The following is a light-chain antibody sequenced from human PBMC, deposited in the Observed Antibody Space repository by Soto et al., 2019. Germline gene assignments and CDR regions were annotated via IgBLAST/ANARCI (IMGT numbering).Light chain of an antibody. J-gene: IGLJ1*01. V-gene: IGLV2-14*03. Sequence: QSALTQPASVSGSPGQSITISCTGTIRDVGSSNYVSWYQQHPGKVPKLLIYQVTNRPSGVSNRFSGSKSGNTASLTISGLQADDEADYYCSSYTRTTTLIVFGTGTKLTVL. CDR1: IRDVGSSNY. CDR3: SSYTRTTTLIV. CDR2: QVT.